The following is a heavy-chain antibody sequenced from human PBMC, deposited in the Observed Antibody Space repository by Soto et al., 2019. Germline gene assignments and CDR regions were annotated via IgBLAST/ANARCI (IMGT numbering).Heavy chain of an antibody. D-gene: IGHD3-10*01. CDR1: GFTFGTYW. Sequence: VQLVESGGGLVQPGGSLRLSCAASGFTFGTYWMTWVRQAPGKGLEWVANIKHDGSEKYYVDSVKGRFTISRDNAKNSLYLQMNRLRAEDTAVYYCARDRGFFDYWGQGTLVTVSS. CDR2: IKHDGSEK. J-gene: IGHJ4*02. V-gene: IGHV3-7*01. CDR3: ARDRGFFDY.